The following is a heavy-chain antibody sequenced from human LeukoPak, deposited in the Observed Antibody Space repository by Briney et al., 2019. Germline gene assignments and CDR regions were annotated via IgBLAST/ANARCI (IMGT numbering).Heavy chain of an antibody. J-gene: IGHJ3*02. CDR2: ISGNGGST. V-gene: IGHV3-23*01. D-gene: IGHD2-2*02. Sequence: GGSLRLSCAASGFTFSSYAMSWVRQAPGKGLEWVSAISGNGGSTYYADSVKGRFTKSRVNSKNTLYLQMNSLTADATALYYCAKVRGYCSSTSCYISDFAFDIWGQGTMVTVSS. CDR3: AKVRGYCSSTSCYISDFAFDI. CDR1: GFTFSSYA.